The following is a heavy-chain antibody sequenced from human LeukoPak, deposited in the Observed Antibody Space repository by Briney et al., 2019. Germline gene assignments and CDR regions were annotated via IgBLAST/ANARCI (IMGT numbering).Heavy chain of an antibody. J-gene: IGHJ4*02. CDR1: GYSFSSYW. CDR3: ARHYYASGSYYNDY. D-gene: IGHD3-10*01. CDR2: IYPGDSDT. Sequence: LGESLKISCQGSGYSFSSYWIGWVRQMPGKGLEWMGIIYPGDSDTRYSPSFQGQVTISADKSISTAYLQWSSLKASDTAMYYCARHYYASGSYYNDYWGQGTLVTVSS. V-gene: IGHV5-51*01.